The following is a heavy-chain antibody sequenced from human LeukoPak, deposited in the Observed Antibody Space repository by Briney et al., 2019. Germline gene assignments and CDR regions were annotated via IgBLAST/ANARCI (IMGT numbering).Heavy chain of an antibody. CDR2: ISAYNGNT. CDR1: GYTFTSYG. V-gene: IGHV1-18*01. Sequence: ASVKVSCKASGYTFTSYGISWVRQAPGQGLEWMGWISAYNGNTNYAQKLQGRVTMTTDTSTSTAYMELRSLRSDDTAVYYCARSGYGGNSVWYFDLWGRGTLVTVSS. CDR3: ARSGYGGNSVWYFDL. D-gene: IGHD4-23*01. J-gene: IGHJ2*01.